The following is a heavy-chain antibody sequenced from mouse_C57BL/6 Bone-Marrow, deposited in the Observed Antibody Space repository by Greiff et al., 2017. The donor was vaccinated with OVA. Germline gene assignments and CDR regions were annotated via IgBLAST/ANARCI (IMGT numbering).Heavy chain of an antibody. CDR3: ARYHYGSSYNWYFDV. CDR2: IDPEDGET. CDR1: GFNIKDYY. D-gene: IGHD1-1*01. J-gene: IGHJ1*03. V-gene: IGHV14-2*01. Sequence: VQLKESGAELVKPGASVKLSCTASGFNIKDYYMHWVKQRTEQGLEWIGRIDPEDGETKYAPKFQGKATITADTSSNTAYLQLSSLTSEDTAVYYCARYHYGSSYNWYFDVWGTGTTVTVSS.